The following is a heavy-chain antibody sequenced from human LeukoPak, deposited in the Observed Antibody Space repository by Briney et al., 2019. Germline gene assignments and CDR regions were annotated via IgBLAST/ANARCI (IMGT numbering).Heavy chain of an antibody. CDR1: GYTFTSCA. V-gene: IGHV1-3*01. CDR2: INAGNGNT. CDR3: AREGLLLWFGELGKNWFDP. Sequence: ASVKVSCKASGYTFTSCAMHWVRQAPGQRLEWMGWINAGNGNTKYSQKFQGRVTITRDTSASTAYMELSSLRSEDTAVYYCAREGLLLWFGELGKNWFDPWGQGTLVTVSS. D-gene: IGHD3-10*01. J-gene: IGHJ5*02.